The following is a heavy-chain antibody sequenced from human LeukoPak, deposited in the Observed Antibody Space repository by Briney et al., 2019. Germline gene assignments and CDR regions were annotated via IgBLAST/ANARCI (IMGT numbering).Heavy chain of an antibody. V-gene: IGHV3-9*01. J-gene: IGHJ6*02. D-gene: IGHD3-10*01. CDR3: AKDLYGSGSPTYGMDV. CDR2: ISWNSGSI. Sequence: TGGSLRLSCAASGFTFDDYAMHWVRQAPGRGLEWVSGISWNSGSIGYADSVKGRFTISRDNAKNSLYLQVNSLRAEDTALYYCAKDLYGSGSPTYGMDVWGQGTTVTVSS. CDR1: GFTFDDYA.